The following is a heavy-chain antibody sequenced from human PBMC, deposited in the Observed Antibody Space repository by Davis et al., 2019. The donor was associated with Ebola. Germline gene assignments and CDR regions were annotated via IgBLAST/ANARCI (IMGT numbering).Heavy chain of an antibody. CDR2: ISSSSSYI. J-gene: IGHJ4*02. Sequence: PGGSLRLSCAASGFTFSSYSMNWVRQAPGKGLEWVSSISSSSSYIYYADSVKGRFTISRDNAKNSLYLQMNSLRAEDTALYHCARALYGEWLVDYWGQGSLVTVSS. CDR3: ARALYGEWLVDY. V-gene: IGHV3-21*04. D-gene: IGHD3-3*01. CDR1: GFTFSSYS.